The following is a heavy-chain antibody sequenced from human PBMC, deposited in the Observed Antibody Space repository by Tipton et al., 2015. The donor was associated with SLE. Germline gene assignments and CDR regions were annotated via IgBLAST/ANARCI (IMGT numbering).Heavy chain of an antibody. Sequence: QLVQSGAEVKKSGESLKISCKASGYTFSSYWIAWVRQTPVKGLEWMGIFYPSESASRYSPSFQGQVTISADKSITTAFLQWSSLKASDTAIYYCARRDYDTSGWADSWGQGTLVTV. CDR3: ARRDYDTSGWADS. CDR1: GYTFSSYW. CDR2: FYPSESAS. J-gene: IGHJ4*02. D-gene: IGHD3-22*01. V-gene: IGHV5-51*03.